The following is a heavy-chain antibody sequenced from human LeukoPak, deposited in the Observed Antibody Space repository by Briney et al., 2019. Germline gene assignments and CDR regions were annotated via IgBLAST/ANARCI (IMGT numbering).Heavy chain of an antibody. CDR1: GFTFSSYE. Sequence: PGGSLRLSCAASGFTFSSYEMDWVRQAPGKGLEWVSYISSSGSTIYHVDSVKGRFTISRDNAKNSLYLQMNSLRAEDMAVYYCAIKYYYDSSGYPPYYFDYWGQGTLVTVSS. V-gene: IGHV3-48*03. CDR3: AIKYYYDSSGYPPYYFDY. CDR2: ISSSGSTI. D-gene: IGHD3-22*01. J-gene: IGHJ4*02.